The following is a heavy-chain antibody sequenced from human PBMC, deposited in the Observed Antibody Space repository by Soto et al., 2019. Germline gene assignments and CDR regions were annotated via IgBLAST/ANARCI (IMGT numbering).Heavy chain of an antibody. Sequence: ASVKVSCKASGYTFSNDDINWVRQAPGQGLEWMGWMTPNSGDTDHAQKFQGRLTLTRDTSISTAYMELSSLRSEDTAVYYCARGGKYGGFCYFDYWGQGALVTVSS. CDR2: MTPNSGDT. CDR3: ARGGKYGGFCYFDY. D-gene: IGHD5-12*01. J-gene: IGHJ4*02. CDR1: GYTFSNDD. V-gene: IGHV1-8*01.